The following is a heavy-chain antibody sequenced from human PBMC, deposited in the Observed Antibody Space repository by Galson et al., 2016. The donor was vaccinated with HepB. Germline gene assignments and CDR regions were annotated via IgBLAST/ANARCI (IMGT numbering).Heavy chain of an antibody. CDR1: GGSIISTKYY. D-gene: IGHD4-23*01. Sequence: SETLSLTCTVSGGSIISTKYYWGWIRQPPGKGLEWIATIYYSGNSYYNPSLKSRVAISVDTSKNQFSLRLTSVTAADTAVYFCARRVSDRWYESFEGYFDLWGRGNLVTVSS. J-gene: IGHJ2*01. CDR2: IYYSGNS. V-gene: IGHV4-39*07. CDR3: ARRVSDRWYESFEGYFDL.